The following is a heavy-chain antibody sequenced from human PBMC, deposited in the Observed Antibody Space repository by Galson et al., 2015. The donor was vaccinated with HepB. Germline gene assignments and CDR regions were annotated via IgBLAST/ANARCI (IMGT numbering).Heavy chain of an antibody. D-gene: IGHD3-22*01. Sequence: SLRLSCAAFGFSSSSYAMSWVRQAPGKGLEWVSSISGGGGRTFYADSVKGQFTISRDHSKNMLYLQMNSLRAEDTAVYFCAKSPMSQLLLHRAAYYFDYWGQGTLVTVSS. J-gene: IGHJ4*02. V-gene: IGHV3-23*01. CDR2: ISGGGGRT. CDR1: GFSSSSYA. CDR3: AKSPMSQLLLHRAAYYFDY.